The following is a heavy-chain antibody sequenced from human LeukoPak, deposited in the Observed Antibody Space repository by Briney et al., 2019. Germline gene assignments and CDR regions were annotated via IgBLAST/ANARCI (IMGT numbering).Heavy chain of an antibody. J-gene: IGHJ4*02. D-gene: IGHD2-15*01. CDR3: ARDESGSGTVDY. CDR2: INPNSGGT. CDR1: GYTFTGYY. Sequence: GASVKVSCKASGYTFTGYYMHWVRQAPGQGLEWMGWINPNSGGTNYAQKFQGRVTMTRDTSISTAYMELSRLRSDDTTVYYCARDESGSGTVDYWGQGTLVTVSS. V-gene: IGHV1-2*02.